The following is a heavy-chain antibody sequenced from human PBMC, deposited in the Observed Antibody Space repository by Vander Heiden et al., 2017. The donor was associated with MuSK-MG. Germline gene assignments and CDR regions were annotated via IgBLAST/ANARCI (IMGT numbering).Heavy chain of an antibody. CDR1: GFTFSGYS. J-gene: IGHJ5*01. Sequence: EVQLVESGGGLVQPGGSLRLSCAASGFTFSGYSMNWVRQAPGKGLEWVSYISSSSDITLYADSVKGRFTISRDNAKNSLFLQMNSLRADDTAVYYCARNFGSWGQGTLVIVSS. CDR3: ARNFGS. V-gene: IGHV3-48*01. CDR2: ISSSSDIT.